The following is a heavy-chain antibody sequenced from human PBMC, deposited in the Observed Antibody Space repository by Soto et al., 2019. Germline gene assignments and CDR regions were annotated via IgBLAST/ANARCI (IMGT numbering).Heavy chain of an antibody. CDR1: GGSISSYY. Sequence: SETLSLTCTVSGGSISSYYWSWIRQPPGKGLEWIGYIYYSGSTNYNPSLKSRVTISVDTSKNQFSLKLSSVTAADTAVYYCARARVTGTTSVWGQGTLVTVSS. D-gene: IGHD1-7*01. CDR3: ARARVTGTTSV. J-gene: IGHJ4*02. V-gene: IGHV4-59*01. CDR2: IYYSGST.